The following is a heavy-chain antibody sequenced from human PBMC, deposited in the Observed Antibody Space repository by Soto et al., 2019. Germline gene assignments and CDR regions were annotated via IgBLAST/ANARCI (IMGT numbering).Heavy chain of an antibody. CDR2: ISTYNGNT. Sequence: QVQLVQSGAEVKKPGASVKVSCKASGYTFNSYGISWVRQAPGQGLEWMGWISTYNGNTDYAQKLQGRVTMTIERPTSTAYVELRSLRSDDTAVYYCARGQYNYGYWGQGTLVTVSS. J-gene: IGHJ4*02. V-gene: IGHV1-18*01. CDR3: ARGQYNYGY. CDR1: GYTFNSYG. D-gene: IGHD1-1*01.